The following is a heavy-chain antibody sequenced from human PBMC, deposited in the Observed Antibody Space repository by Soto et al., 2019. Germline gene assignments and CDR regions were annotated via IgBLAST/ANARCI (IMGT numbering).Heavy chain of an antibody. V-gene: IGHV4-59*08. D-gene: IGHD3-10*01. CDR2: IYYTGST. J-gene: IGHJ5*02. CDR1: SVSISTYY. CDR3: ARQIDRVVRGVIWFDP. Sequence: SETLSLTCTVSSVSISTYYWSWIRQPPGKGLEWIGYIYYTGSTNYNPSLKTRVTISVDTSKNQFSLKLSSVTAADTAVYYCARQIDRVVRGVIWFDPWGQGTLVTVSS.